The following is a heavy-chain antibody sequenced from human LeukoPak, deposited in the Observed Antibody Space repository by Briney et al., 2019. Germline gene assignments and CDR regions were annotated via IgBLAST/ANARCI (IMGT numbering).Heavy chain of an antibody. CDR3: ARDRGLYGEVLFDP. J-gene: IGHJ5*02. V-gene: IGHV4-4*07. CDR2: IYTSGST. CDR1: GGSISSYY. D-gene: IGHD3-10*01. Sequence: SETLSLTCTVSGGSISSYYWSWIRQPAGKELEWIGGIYTSGSTNYNPSRKSRVTMSVDTSKNQFSLKLTSVTAADTAVYYCARDRGLYGEVLFDPWGQGTLVTVPS.